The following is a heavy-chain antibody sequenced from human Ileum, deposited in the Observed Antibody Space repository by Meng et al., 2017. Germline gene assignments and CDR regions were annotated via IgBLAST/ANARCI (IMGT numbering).Heavy chain of an antibody. Sequence: GESLKISCAASGFTFSNSWMSWVRQTPGKGLEWVANIKQSGSEQIYVDSVNGRFTISRDNAKTSLYLQMNSLRAEDSAVYYCARIRIIRSRSVFDYWGQGTLVTVSS. J-gene: IGHJ4*02. CDR1: GFTFSNSW. CDR3: ARIRIIRSRSVFDY. V-gene: IGHV3-7*01. CDR2: IKQSGSEQ. D-gene: IGHD3-3*01.